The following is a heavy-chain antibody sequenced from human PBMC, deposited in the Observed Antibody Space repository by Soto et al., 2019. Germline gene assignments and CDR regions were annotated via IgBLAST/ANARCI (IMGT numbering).Heavy chain of an antibody. CDR1: GFTVSSNY. D-gene: IGHD5-18*01. Sequence: EVQLVESGGGLVQPGGSLRLSCAASGFTVSSNYMSWVRQAPGKGLEWVSVIYSGGSTYYADSVKGRFTISRHNSKNTLYLQMNILRAEDTAVYYCASQTPHSFNYYYYYMDVWGKGTTVTVSS. J-gene: IGHJ6*03. CDR3: ASQTPHSFNYYYYYMDV. CDR2: IYSGGST. V-gene: IGHV3-53*04.